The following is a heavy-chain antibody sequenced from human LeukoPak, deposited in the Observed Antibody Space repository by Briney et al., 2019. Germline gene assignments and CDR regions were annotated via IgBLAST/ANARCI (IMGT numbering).Heavy chain of an antibody. Sequence: GGSLRLSCAASGFTFSSYAMRWVRQAPGKGREWVSAISGSGGSTYYADSVKGRFTISRDNSKNTLYLQMNSLRAEDTAVYYCAKDLEARDDILTGDFDYWGQGTLVTVSS. CDR2: ISGSGGST. J-gene: IGHJ4*02. CDR1: GFTFSSYA. CDR3: AKDLEARDDILTGDFDY. V-gene: IGHV3-23*01. D-gene: IGHD3-9*01.